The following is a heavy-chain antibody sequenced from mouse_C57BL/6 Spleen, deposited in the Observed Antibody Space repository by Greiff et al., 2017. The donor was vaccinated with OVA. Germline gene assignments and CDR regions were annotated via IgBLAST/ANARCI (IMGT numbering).Heavy chain of an antibody. Sequence: QVHVKQPGAELVRPGSSVKLSCKASGYTFTSYWMHWVKQRPIQGLEWIGNIDPSDSETHYNQKFKDKATLTVDKSSSTAYMQLSSLTSEGSAVYYCARRGYYYGSSLDVWGTGTTVTVSS. D-gene: IGHD1-1*01. CDR2: IDPSDSET. V-gene: IGHV1-52*01. CDR3: ARRGYYYGSSLDV. J-gene: IGHJ1*03. CDR1: GYTFTSYW.